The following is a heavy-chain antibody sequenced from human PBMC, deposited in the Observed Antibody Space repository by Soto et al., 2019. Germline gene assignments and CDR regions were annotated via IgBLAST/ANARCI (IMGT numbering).Heavy chain of an antibody. J-gene: IGHJ3*01. V-gene: IGHV3-49*03. CDR3: TRAVGTVDVHPF. Sequence: PGGSLRLSCTASGFTFGDYAMSWFRQAPGKGLEWVCFIKSKTYGGTTEYAASVKGRFTISRDDSKSIAYLQMNSLKTEDTAVYYRTRAVGTVDVHPFCGQGTMVTVSS. CDR1: GFTFGDYA. CDR2: IKSKTYGGTT. D-gene: IGHD4-4*01.